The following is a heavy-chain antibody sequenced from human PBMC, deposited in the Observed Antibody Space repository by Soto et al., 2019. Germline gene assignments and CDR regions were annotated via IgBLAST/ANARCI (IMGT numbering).Heavy chain of an antibody. CDR1: GGSISSGGYY. D-gene: IGHD4-17*01. J-gene: IGHJ6*03. CDR2: IYYSGST. CDR3: ARAYGDPNYYYYYMDV. V-gene: IGHV4-31*03. Sequence: SETLSLTCTVSGGSISSGGYYWSWIRQHPGKGLEWIGYIYYSGSTYYNPSLKSRVTISVDTSKNQFSLKLSSVTAADTAVYDCARAYGDPNYYYYYMDVWGKGTTVTVSS.